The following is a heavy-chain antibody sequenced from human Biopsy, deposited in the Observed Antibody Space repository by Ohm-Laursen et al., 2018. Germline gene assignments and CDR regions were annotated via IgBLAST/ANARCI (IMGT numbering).Heavy chain of an antibody. CDR2: ISASSSYI. J-gene: IGHJ5*01. CDR3: ATELLPPGVGGPWLDS. Sequence: SLRLSCSAPGVTLSGYGLNWVRQAPGKGLEWVSSISASSSYIYYADSVKGRFTDSRDNTKNTLYLQMNSLRAADTAIYFCATELLPPGVGGPWLDSWGQGTPVTVSS. D-gene: IGHD3-10*01. CDR1: GVTLSGYG. V-gene: IGHV3-21*06.